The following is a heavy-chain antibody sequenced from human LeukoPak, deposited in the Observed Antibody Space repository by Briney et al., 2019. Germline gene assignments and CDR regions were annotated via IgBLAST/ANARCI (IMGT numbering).Heavy chain of an antibody. CDR2: LHSGGST. V-gene: IGHV3-66*01. CDR1: GFTVSTNY. Sequence: GGSLRLSCAASGFTVSTNYMSWVRQAPGKGLEWVSILHSGGSTFYSDSVKGRFTISRDNSRNTLYLQMNTLRAEDTAVYYCTWGPSRYYFDYWGQGTLVTVSS. D-gene: IGHD7-27*01. J-gene: IGHJ4*02. CDR3: TWGPSRYYFDY.